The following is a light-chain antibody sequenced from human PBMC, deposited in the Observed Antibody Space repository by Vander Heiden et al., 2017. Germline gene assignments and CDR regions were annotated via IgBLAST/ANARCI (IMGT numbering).Light chain of an antibody. CDR1: SSDVGGYNY. V-gene: IGLV2-14*01. CDR3: SSYTSSSLV. J-gene: IGLJ2*01. CDR2: DVS. Sequence: QSALTQPASVSGSPGQSITLPCPGTSSDVGGYNYVSWYQQHPDKAPKLMIYDVSNRPSGVSNRFSGSKSGNTASLTISGLQAEDEADYYCSSYTSSSLVFGGGTKLTVL.